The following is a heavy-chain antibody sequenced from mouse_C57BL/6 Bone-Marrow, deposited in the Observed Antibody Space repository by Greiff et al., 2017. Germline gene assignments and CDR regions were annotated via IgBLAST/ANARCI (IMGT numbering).Heavy chain of an antibody. CDR3: ASDYYGSSYDYAMDY. Sequence: VQLQQSGPSLVRPSQTLSLTCTVTGFSINSDCYWIWIRQFPGNKLEYIGYTFYSGITYYNPSLESRTYITRDTSKNQFSLKLSSVTTADTATYYGASDYYGSSYDYAMDYWGQGTSVTVSS. D-gene: IGHD1-1*01. V-gene: IGHV3-3*01. J-gene: IGHJ4*01. CDR2: TFYSGIT. CDR1: GFSINSDCY.